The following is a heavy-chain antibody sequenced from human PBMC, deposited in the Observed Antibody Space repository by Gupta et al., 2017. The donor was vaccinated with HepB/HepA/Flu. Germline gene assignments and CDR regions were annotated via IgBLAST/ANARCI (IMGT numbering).Heavy chain of an antibody. CDR1: TYACYY. V-gene: IGHV1-46*01. CDR3: GRAEEWLVTGGGGY. CDR2: NNPSGGST. D-gene: IGHD3-3*01. J-gene: IGHJ4*02. Sequence: TYACYYVLWVPQAPGQGLEWMGINNPSGGSTSYAQKFQGRVTMTRDTSTSTVYMELSSLRSEDTAVYYCGRAEEWLVTGGGGYWGQGTLVTVSS.